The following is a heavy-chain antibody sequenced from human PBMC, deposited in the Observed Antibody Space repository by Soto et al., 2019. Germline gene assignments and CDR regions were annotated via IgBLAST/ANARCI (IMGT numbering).Heavy chain of an antibody. V-gene: IGHV1-46*01. J-gene: IGHJ5*02. D-gene: IGHD5-18*01. Sequence: QVQLVQSGAEVKKPGASVKVSCKASGYTFTRDQIHWVRQATGQGLEWMGMIDPSGGKTNYAQKVPCRVTMTRDTSTSTFYMALISLRSDDTAIYFCARVMRSLLSITALDTWGQGTLVTVSS. CDR3: ARVMRSLLSITALDT. CDR2: IDPSGGKT. CDR1: GYTFTRDQ.